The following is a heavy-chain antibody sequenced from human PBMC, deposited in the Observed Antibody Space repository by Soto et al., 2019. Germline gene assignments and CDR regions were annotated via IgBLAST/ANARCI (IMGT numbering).Heavy chain of an antibody. D-gene: IGHD2-2*01. CDR1: GFTFSSYG. Sequence: GGSLRLSCAASGFTFSSYGMHWVRQAPGKGLEWVAVISYDGSNKYYADSVKGRFTISRDNSKNTLYLQMNSLRAEDTAVYYCAKSDLRYCSSTSCYYGMDVWGQGTTVTVSS. J-gene: IGHJ6*02. CDR2: ISYDGSNK. CDR3: AKSDLRYCSSTSCYYGMDV. V-gene: IGHV3-30*18.